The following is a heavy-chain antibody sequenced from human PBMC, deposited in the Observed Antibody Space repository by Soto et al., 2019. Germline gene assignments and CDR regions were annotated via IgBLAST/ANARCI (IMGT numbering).Heavy chain of an antibody. Sequence: GSLRLSCVASGLPVAGSYMAWVRQTPGKGLEWASVIYNDGTTYYSQSVEGRFTISRDTSKNPLYLQMDSLRDEDTAVYYCVRPLPSGQTHARDVWGQGTTVTVSS. D-gene: IGHD3-10*01. J-gene: IGHJ6*02. V-gene: IGHV3-53*01. CDR2: IYNDGTT. CDR3: VRPLPSGQTHARDV. CDR1: GLPVAGSY.